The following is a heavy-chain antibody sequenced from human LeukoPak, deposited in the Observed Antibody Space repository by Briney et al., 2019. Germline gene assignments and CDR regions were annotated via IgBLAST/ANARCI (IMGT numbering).Heavy chain of an antibody. CDR1: GGXISSGDYY. Sequence: SQTLSLTCTVSGGXISSGDYYWSWIRQPAGKGLEWIGRISTSGSTNCNPSLKSRVTMSVDTSKNQFSLKLSSVTAADTAVYYCARGDDSSGQGYWGQGALVTVSS. CDR2: ISTSGST. V-gene: IGHV4-61*02. CDR3: ARGDDSSGQGY. J-gene: IGHJ4*02. D-gene: IGHD3-22*01.